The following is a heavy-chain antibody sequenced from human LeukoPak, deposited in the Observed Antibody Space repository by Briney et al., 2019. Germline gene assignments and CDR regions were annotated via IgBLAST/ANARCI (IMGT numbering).Heavy chain of an antibody. CDR1: GNSFSNYF. V-gene: IGHV5-51*01. Sequence: GESLKISCKGSGNSFSNYFIAWVRQMPGKGLEWMGIIYPGDSDTRYSPSFQGQVTISADKSISTAYLQWSSLKASDTAMYYCARHVKYDSSGYFLRTFDPWGQGTLVTVSS. CDR3: ARHVKYDSSGYFLRTFDP. J-gene: IGHJ5*02. CDR2: IYPGDSDT. D-gene: IGHD3-22*01.